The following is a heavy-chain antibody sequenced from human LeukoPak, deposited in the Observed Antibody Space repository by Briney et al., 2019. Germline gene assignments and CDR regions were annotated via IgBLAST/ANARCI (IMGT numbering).Heavy chain of an antibody. J-gene: IGHJ4*02. D-gene: IGHD5-24*01. V-gene: IGHV4-31*03. CDR1: GGSISSGGYY. CDR3: ARARWMATIAFDY. Sequence: PSETLSLTCTVSGGSISSGGYYWSWIRQHPGKGLEWIGYIYYSGSTYYNPSLKNRVTISVDTSKNQFSLKLSSVTAADTAVYYCARARWMATIAFDYWGQGTLVTVSS. CDR2: IYYSGST.